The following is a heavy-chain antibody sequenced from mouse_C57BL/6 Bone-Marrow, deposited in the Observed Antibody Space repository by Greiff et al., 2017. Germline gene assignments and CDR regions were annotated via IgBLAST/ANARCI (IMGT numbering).Heavy chain of an antibody. CDR3: AREDRVYYFDY. Sequence: EVKLMESGGGLVKPGGSLKLSCAASGFTFSSYAMSWVRQTPEKRLEWVATISDGGSYTYYPDNVKGRFTISRDNAKNNLYLQMSHLKSEDTAMYYCAREDRVYYFDYWGQGTTLTVSS. CDR2: ISDGGSYT. V-gene: IGHV5-4*01. J-gene: IGHJ2*01. CDR1: GFTFSSYA.